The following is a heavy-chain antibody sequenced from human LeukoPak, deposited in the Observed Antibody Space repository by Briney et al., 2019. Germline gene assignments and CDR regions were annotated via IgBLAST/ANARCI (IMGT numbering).Heavy chain of an antibody. CDR2: IYPGDSDT. V-gene: IGHV5-51*01. D-gene: IGHD2-2*01. J-gene: IGHJ4*02. Sequence: GESLKISCKGSGYSFTTYWIGWVRQMPGKGLEWMGIIYPGDSDTRYSPSFQGQVTISADKSISIAYLQWSSLEASDTAVYYCARWLAHCSSASCFQPFDYWGQGTLVTVSS. CDR1: GYSFTTYW. CDR3: ARWLAHCSSASCFQPFDY.